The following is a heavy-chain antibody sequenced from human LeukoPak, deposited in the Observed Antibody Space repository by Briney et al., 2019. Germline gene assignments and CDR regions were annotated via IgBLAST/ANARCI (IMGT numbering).Heavy chain of an antibody. J-gene: IGHJ4*02. V-gene: IGHV3-20*04. D-gene: IGHD3-22*01. Sequence: GESLRLFCAASGFTFDDYGMSWVRQAPGKGLEWVSGINWNGGSTGYADSVKGRFTISRDNAKNSLYLQMNSLRAEDTALYYCARDRDSSGQYYFDYWGQGTLVTVSS. CDR1: GFTFDDYG. CDR2: INWNGGST. CDR3: ARDRDSSGQYYFDY.